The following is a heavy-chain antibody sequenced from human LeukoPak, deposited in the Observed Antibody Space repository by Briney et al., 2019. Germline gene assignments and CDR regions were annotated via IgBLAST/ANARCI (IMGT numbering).Heavy chain of an antibody. J-gene: IGHJ4*02. CDR1: GFTFGSYA. Sequence: GGSLRLSCAASGFTFGSYAMSWVRQAPGKGLEWVSAISGSGGSTYYADSVKGRFTISRDNSKNTLYPQMNSLRAEDTAVYYCAKDNDNLGIFDYWGQGTLVTVSS. CDR2: ISGSGGST. V-gene: IGHV3-23*01. CDR3: AKDNDNLGIFDY. D-gene: IGHD7-27*01.